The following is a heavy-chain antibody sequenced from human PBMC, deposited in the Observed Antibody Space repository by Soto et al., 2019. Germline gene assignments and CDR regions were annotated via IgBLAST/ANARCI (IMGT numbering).Heavy chain of an antibody. J-gene: IGHJ6*01. D-gene: IGHD3-22*01. Sequence: QLQLQESGSGLVKPSQTLSLTCAVSGGSISSGDSWSWIRQPPGKGLEWIGYIYHSGSTYYNPSLKSRVTISVDRSKNQFSLKLSSVTAADTAVYYCAGSGYYHNSGMDVW. CDR3: AGSGYYHNSGMDV. CDR2: IYHSGST. V-gene: IGHV4-30-2*01. CDR1: GGSISSGDS.